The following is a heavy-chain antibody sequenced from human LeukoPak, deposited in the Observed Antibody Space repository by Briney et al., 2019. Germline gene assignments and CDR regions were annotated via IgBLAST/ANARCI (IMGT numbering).Heavy chain of an antibody. CDR3: AREIGTTTFGVVSGYYYYYGMDV. V-gene: IGHV1-18*01. Sequence: ASVKVSCKASGYTFTSYGISWVRQAPGQGLEWMGWISAYNGNTNYAQKLQGRVTMTTDTSTSTAYMELRSLRSDDTAVYYCAREIGTTTFGVVSGYYYYYGMDVWGQGTTVTVSS. CDR1: GYTFTSYG. CDR2: ISAYNGNT. D-gene: IGHD3-3*01. J-gene: IGHJ6*02.